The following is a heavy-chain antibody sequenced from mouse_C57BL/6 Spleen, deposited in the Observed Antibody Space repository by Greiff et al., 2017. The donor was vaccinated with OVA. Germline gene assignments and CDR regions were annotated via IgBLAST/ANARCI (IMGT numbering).Heavy chain of an antibody. CDR1: GFTFTGYW. Sequence: VQLQQSGAELMKPGASVKLSCKATGFTFTGYWIEWVKPRPGHGLEWIGEILPGSGSTNYTEKLKGKATFTADTSSNTAYLQLSSLTTYDCAIKYCDKSSGTYAMDYWGQGTSVTVSS. CDR2: ILPGSGST. CDR3: DKSSGTYAMDY. V-gene: IGHV1-9*01. D-gene: IGHD1-3*01. J-gene: IGHJ4*01.